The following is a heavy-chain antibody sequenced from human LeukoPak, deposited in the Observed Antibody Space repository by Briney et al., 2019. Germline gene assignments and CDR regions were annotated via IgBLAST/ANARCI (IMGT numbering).Heavy chain of an antibody. CDR2: ISAYNGNT. D-gene: IGHD5-12*01. CDR3: ARVRGKHPGGYEFDY. V-gene: IGHV1-18*01. Sequence: ASVTVSCKASVYTFTSYGISWVRQAPGQGLEWMGWISAYNGNTNYAQKLQGRVTMTTDTSTSTAYMELRSLRSDDTAVYYCARVRGKHPGGYEFDYWGQGTLVTVSS. J-gene: IGHJ4*02. CDR1: VYTFTSYG.